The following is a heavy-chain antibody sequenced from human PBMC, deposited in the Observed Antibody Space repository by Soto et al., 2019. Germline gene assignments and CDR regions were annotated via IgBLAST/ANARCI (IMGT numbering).Heavy chain of an antibody. D-gene: IGHD2-15*01. J-gene: IGHJ6*02. CDR3: ARVSSSIVVVPDYGMDV. Sequence: QVQLVQSGVEVKKPGASVKVSCKASGYTFISHGISWVRQAPGQGLEWMGWISGKNGNTNYAQKLQGRVTLTTDTATSTGNMQLRSLTSDDTAVYYCARVSSSIVVVPDYGMDVWGQGTTVTVSS. CDR2: ISGKNGNT. CDR1: GYTFISHG. V-gene: IGHV1-18*04.